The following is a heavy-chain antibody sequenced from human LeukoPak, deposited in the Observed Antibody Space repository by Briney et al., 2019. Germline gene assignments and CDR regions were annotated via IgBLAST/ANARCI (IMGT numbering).Heavy chain of an antibody. J-gene: IGHJ6*03. CDR1: GGSISSSSYY. V-gene: IGHV4-39*07. CDR2: IYYSGST. Sequence: PSETLSLTCTVSGGSISSSSYYWGWIRQPPGKGLEWIGSIYYSGSTYYNPSLKSRVTISVDTSKNQFSLKLSSVTAADTAVYYCARAGIDWYYYMDVWGKGTTVTVSS. CDR3: ARAGIDWYYYMDV. D-gene: IGHD3-9*01.